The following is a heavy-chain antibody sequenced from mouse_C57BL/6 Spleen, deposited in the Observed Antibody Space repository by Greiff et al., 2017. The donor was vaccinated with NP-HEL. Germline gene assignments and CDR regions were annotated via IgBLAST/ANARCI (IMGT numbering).Heavy chain of an antibody. Sequence: EVQLVESGGDLVKPGGSLKLSCAASGFTFSSYGMSWVRQTPDKRLEWVATISSGGSYTYYPDSVKGRFTISRDNAKNTLYLQMSSLKSEDTAMYYCARQALFDYGRGNFDYWGQGTTLTVSS. CDR3: ARQALFDYGRGNFDY. CDR2: ISSGGSYT. CDR1: GFTFSSYG. D-gene: IGHD1-1*01. V-gene: IGHV5-6*01. J-gene: IGHJ2*01.